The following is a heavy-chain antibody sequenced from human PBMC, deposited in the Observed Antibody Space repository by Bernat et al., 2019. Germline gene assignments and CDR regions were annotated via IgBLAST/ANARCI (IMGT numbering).Heavy chain of an antibody. CDR1: GFTVSSNY. CDR2: IYSDGST. Sequence: EVQLVESGGGLVQPGGSLRLSCAASGFTVSSNYMSWVRQAPGKGLEWVSVIYSDGSTYYADSVKGKFTISRDNSKNMLYLQMNSLRAEDTAVYYCAREEVTVGRSYYFDYWGQGTLVTVSS. D-gene: IGHD1-26*01. CDR3: AREEVTVGRSYYFDY. J-gene: IGHJ4*02. V-gene: IGHV3-66*01.